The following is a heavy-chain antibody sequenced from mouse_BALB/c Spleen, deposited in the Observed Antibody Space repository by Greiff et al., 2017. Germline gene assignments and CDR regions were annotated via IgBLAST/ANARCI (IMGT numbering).Heavy chain of an antibody. CDR1: GFTFSSYG. D-gene: IGHD1-1*01. J-gene: IGHJ2*01. V-gene: IGHV5-6-3*01. CDR2: INSNGGST. CDR3: ARAGIRRWFDY. Sequence: EVKLVESGGGLVQPGGSLKLSCAASGFTFSSYGMSWVRQTPDKRLELVATINSNGGSTYYPDSVKGRFTISRDNAKNTLYLQMSSLKSEDTAMYYCARAGIRRWFDYWGQGTTLTVSS.